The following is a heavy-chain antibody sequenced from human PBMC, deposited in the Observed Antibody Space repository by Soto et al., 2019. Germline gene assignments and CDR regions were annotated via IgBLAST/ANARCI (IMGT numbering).Heavy chain of an antibody. CDR3: ARVSNYDYGGPHNRFDP. Sequence: SVQVSCKASGGTFSSYAISWVRQAPGQGLEWMGGIIPIFGTAKYAQKFQGRVTITADKSTSTAYMELSSLRSEDTAGYCCARVSNYDYGGPHNRFDPWGQGTLVTVSS. D-gene: IGHD4-17*01. J-gene: IGHJ5*02. CDR1: GGTFSSYA. V-gene: IGHV1-69*06. CDR2: IIPIFGTA.